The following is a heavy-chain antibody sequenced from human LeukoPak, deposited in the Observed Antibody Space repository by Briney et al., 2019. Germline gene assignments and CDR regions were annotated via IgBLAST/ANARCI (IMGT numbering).Heavy chain of an antibody. J-gene: IGHJ4*02. CDR1: GFTFSSYA. V-gene: IGHV3-23*01. CDR2: ISGSGGNT. D-gene: IGHD5-18*01. Sequence: PGGSLRLSCAASGFTFSSYAMSWVRQAPGKGLEWVSAISGSGGNTYYADSVKGRFTISRDNSKNTLYLQMNSLRAEDTAVYYCARAKYSYGYLDYWGQGTLVTVSS. CDR3: ARAKYSYGYLDY.